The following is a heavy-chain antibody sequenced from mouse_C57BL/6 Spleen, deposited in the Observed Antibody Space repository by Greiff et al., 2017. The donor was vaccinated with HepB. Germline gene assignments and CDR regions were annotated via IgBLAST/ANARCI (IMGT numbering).Heavy chain of an antibody. J-gene: IGHJ2*01. CDR3: ARWEKYDGAVLFDY. D-gene: IGHD2-3*01. CDR2: INPSNGGT. V-gene: IGHV1-53*01. CDR1: GYTFTSYW. Sequence: VQLQQPGTELVKPGASVKLSCKASGYTFTSYWMHWVKQRPGQGLEWIGNINPSNGGTNYNEKFKSKATLTVDKSSSTAYMQLSSLTSEDSAVYYGARWEKYDGAVLFDYWGQGTTLTVSS.